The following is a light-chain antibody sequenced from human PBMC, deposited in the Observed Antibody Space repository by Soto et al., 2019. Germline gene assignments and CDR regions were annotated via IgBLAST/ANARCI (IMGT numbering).Light chain of an antibody. CDR2: KVS. CDR1: QSLVHSDGDTY. V-gene: IGKV2-30*02. Sequence: DVVMTQSPLSLPVTLGQPASISCRSSQSLVHSDGDTYLIWFQQRPGQSPRRLIYKVSNRDSGVQDRFSGSGSGTDFTLKISRVEAEDVGIYYCMQDTHWPFTVGPGTKVDIK. CDR3: MQDTHWPFT. J-gene: IGKJ3*01.